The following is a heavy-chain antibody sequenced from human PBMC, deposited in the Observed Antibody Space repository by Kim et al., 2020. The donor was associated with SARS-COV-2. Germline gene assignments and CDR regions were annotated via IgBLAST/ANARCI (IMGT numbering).Heavy chain of an antibody. V-gene: IGHV3-48*03. CDR3: ARDPYSCSYHYYGMDA. J-gene: IGHJ6*02. CDR1: GFTFSSYE. CDR2: ISSSGSTI. D-gene: IGHD6-13*01. Sequence: GGSLRLSCAASGFTFSSYEMNWVRQAPGKGLEWVSYISSSGSTIYYAESVKGRFTISRDNAKNALSLQMNSLRAEDTAVYYCARDPYSCSYHYYGMDARGQGSTVTVSS.